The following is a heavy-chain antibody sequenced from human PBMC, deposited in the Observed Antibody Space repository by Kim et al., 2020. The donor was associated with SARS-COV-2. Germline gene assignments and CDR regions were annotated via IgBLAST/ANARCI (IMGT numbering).Heavy chain of an antibody. V-gene: IGHV3-66*01. J-gene: IGHJ1*01. CDR1: GYTVTYSY. Sequence: GGSLRLSCAASGYTVTYSYMGWVRQAPGKGLEWVSFIYSGGNTIYADSVNGRLIISRDHSKNTLYLQMNSLRAEDTAVYYCATVVFYYDAGYFKNWGQGTLVIVSS. D-gene: IGHD3-22*01. CDR2: IYSGGNT. CDR3: ATVVFYYDAGYFKN.